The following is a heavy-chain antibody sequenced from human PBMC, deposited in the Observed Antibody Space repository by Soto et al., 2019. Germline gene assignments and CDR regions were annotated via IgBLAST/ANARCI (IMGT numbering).Heavy chain of an antibody. V-gene: IGHV3-33*01. D-gene: IGHD3-3*01. CDR3: GRERLFLEWSVSSGMAV. CDR2: IWYDGSNE. Sequence: QVQLVESGGGVVQPGRSLRLSCAASGFTFNNYGMHWVRQAPGKGLEWVAMIWYDGSNENYVDSVKGRFTISRDNSENTLYLQMNSLRAEDTAVYYWGRERLFLEWSVSSGMAVWGQGTTVTVSS. J-gene: IGHJ6*02. CDR1: GFTFNNYG.